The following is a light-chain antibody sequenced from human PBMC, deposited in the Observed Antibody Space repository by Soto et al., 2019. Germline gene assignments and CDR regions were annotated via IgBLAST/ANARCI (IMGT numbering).Light chain of an antibody. CDR1: QSININ. V-gene: IGKV3D-15*01. CDR3: QQYHSWPPLT. CDR2: GAS. Sequence: EVLMTQSPATLSVSPGERVTLSCRASQSININLAWYQQKPGQAPRVLIYGASSRASGIPDRFSGSGSGTDFTLTIGRLEHDDFAFYYCQQYHSWPPLTFGGGTRVEIK. J-gene: IGKJ4*01.